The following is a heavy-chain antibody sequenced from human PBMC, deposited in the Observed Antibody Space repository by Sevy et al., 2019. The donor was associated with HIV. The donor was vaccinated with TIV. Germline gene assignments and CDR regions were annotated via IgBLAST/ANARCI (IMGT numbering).Heavy chain of an antibody. CDR1: GFTFSSYA. D-gene: IGHD3-22*01. J-gene: IGHJ4*02. CDR2: ISGSGGST. V-gene: IGHV3-23*01. CDR3: AKPARDSSGYYYALDY. Sequence: GGSLRLSCAASGFTFSSYAMSWVRQAPGKGLEWVSAISGSGGSTYYADSVKGRFTISRDNSKNTLYLQMNSLRAEDTAVYYCAKPARDSSGYYYALDYWGQGTLVTVSS.